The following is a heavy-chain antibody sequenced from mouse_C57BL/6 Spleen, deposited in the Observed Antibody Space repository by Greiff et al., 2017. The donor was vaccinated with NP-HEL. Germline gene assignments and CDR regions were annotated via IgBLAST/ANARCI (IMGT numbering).Heavy chain of an antibody. CDR1: GYSITSGYY. CDR3: AREIGTGFDY. D-gene: IGHD4-1*01. CDR2: ISYDGSN. Sequence: EVQLQESGPGLVKPSQSLSLTCSVTGYSITSGYYWNWIRQFPGNKLEWMGYISYDGSNNYNPSLKNRISITRDTSKNQFFLKLNSVTTEDTATYYCAREIGTGFDYWGQGTTLTVSS. J-gene: IGHJ2*01. V-gene: IGHV3-6*01.